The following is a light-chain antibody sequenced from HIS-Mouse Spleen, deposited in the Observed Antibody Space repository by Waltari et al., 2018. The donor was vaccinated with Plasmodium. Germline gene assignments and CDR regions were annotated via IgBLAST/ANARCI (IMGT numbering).Light chain of an antibody. Sequence: SYELTQPPSVSVSPGQTARITCSGDALPKQYAYWYQQKPGQAPVLVIYKDSERPSGRPERFSGSSSGKTVTLTISGVQAEDEADYYCQSADSSGTYRVFGGGTKLTVL. CDR2: KDS. V-gene: IGLV3-25*03. CDR1: ALPKQY. CDR3: QSADSSGTYRV. J-gene: IGLJ2*01.